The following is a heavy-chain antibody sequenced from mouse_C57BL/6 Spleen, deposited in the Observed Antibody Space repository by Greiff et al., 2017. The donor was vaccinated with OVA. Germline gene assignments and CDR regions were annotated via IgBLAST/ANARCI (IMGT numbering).Heavy chain of an antibody. CDR3: ARGIYDGYYGWYFDV. V-gene: IGHV1-47*01. CDR1: GYTFTTYP. CDR2: FHPYNDDT. J-gene: IGHJ1*03. Sequence: QVQLKESGAELVKPGASVKMSCKASGYTFTTYPIEWMKQNHGKSLEWIGNFHPYNDDTKYNEKFKGKATLTVEKSSSTVYLELSRLTSDDSAVYYCARGIYDGYYGWYFDVWGTGTTVTVSS. D-gene: IGHD2-3*01.